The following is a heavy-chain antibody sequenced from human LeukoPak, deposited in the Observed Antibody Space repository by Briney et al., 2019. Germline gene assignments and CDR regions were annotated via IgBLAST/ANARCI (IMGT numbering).Heavy chain of an antibody. CDR3: ARVQGYSYLRYFDY. D-gene: IGHD2-15*01. Sequence: GGSLRLSCAASGFTFSSYWMSWVRQAPGKGLEGVANIKQEGSEKYYVDSVKGRFTISRDNAKTSLYLQMNSLRAEDTAVYYCARVQGYSYLRYFDYWGRGTLVTVSS. V-gene: IGHV3-7*01. CDR2: IKQEGSEK. CDR1: GFTFSSYW. J-gene: IGHJ4*02.